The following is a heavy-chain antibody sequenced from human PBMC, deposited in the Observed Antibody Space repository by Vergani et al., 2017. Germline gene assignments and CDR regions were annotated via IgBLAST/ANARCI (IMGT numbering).Heavy chain of an antibody. CDR3: ARGASYFDSGGYADT. CDR2: MIPTFDSK. D-gene: IGHD3-22*01. J-gene: IGHJ5*02. CDR1: GDTFSNYA. V-gene: IGHV1-69*13. Sequence: QVQLLQSGAAVRKPGSSVTVSCKASGDTFSNYAITWVRQAPEQGLQWMGRMIPTFDSKNYAPRFQGRVTLTAAASTSTAYMELTSLTSEDTAAYFCARGASYFDSGGYADTWGQGTLVTVS.